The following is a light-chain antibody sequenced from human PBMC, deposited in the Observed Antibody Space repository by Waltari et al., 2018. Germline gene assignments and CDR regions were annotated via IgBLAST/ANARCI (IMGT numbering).Light chain of an antibody. J-gene: IGKJ1*01. V-gene: IGKV4-1*01. CDR2: WSS. CDR3: LQYYTTLPA. CDR1: QTVLKTSDNKNY. Sequence: DIVMTQSPDSLAVSLGERATINCKSSQTVLKTSDNKNYLGWYQQKSGQPPKLLLYWSSTRESGVPDRFTCSGSGTDFTLTISSLQPEDVAVYYCLQYYTTLPAFGQGTKVEIQ.